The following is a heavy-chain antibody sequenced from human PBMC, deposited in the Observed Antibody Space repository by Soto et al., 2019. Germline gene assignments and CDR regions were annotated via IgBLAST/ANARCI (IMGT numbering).Heavy chain of an antibody. D-gene: IGHD3-10*01. CDR1: GGTFSSYT. CDR3: AMLGGNGFGAKHPDFTPKLSKQPNWLDP. Sequence: SVKVSCKASGGTFSSYTISWVRQAPGQGLEWMGRIIPILGIANYAQKFQGRVTITADKSTSTAYMELSSLRSEDTAVYYCAMLGGNGFGAKHPDFTPKLSKQPNWLDPWGQGTLVTVSS. V-gene: IGHV1-69*02. CDR2: IIPILGIA. J-gene: IGHJ5*02.